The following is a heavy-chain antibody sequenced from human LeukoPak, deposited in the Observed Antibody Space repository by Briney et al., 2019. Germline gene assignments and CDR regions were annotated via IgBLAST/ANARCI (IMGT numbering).Heavy chain of an antibody. CDR3: ARARYTNSWYAVDI. D-gene: IGHD6-13*01. Sequence: SETLSLTCLVSSGSVSSYYWSWIRQPPGKGLDWIGYIYHTGSNNYSPSLKSRDTMYVDTSKNQLSLKLSSVTAADTAMYYCARARYTNSWYAVDIWGQRTMVTVSS. V-gene: IGHV4-59*08. CDR2: IYHTGSN. J-gene: IGHJ3*02. CDR1: SGSVSSYY.